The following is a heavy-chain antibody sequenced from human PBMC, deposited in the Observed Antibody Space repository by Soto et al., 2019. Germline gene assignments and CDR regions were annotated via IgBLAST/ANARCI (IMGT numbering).Heavy chain of an antibody. CDR3: AKDTSMTKVVTLLMDV. CDR1: GFTFDDYA. J-gene: IGHJ6*02. V-gene: IGHV3-9*01. Sequence: EVQLVESGGGLVQPGRSLRLSCAASGFTFDDYAMHWVRQAPGKGLEWVSGISWNSGSIGYADSVKGRFTISRDNAKNSLYLQMNSLRAEDTALYYCAKDTSMTKVVTLLMDVWGQGTTVTVSS. CDR2: ISWNSGSI. D-gene: IGHD4-17*01.